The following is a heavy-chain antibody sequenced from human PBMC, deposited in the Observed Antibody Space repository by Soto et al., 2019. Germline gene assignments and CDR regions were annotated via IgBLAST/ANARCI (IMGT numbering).Heavy chain of an antibody. D-gene: IGHD2-21*01. V-gene: IGHV3-23*01. CDR2: IRGSGDDT. Sequence: EVQLLESGGGVVQPGGSLRLSCTTSGFTFSRYAMTWVRQAPGKGLESVSSIRGSGDDTFYADSVEGRFTISRDNSKNTLYLQMNNLRAEDTAVYYCVKDDSPCGSGGDCFYHFDYWGQGALVTVSS. J-gene: IGHJ4*02. CDR3: VKDDSPCGSGGDCFYHFDY. CDR1: GFTFSRYA.